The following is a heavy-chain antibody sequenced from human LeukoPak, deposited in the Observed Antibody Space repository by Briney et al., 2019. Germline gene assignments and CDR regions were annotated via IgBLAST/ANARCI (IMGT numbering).Heavy chain of an antibody. CDR2: ISAYNGNT. CDR1: GYTFTSYG. D-gene: IGHD6-19*01. Sequence: ASVKVSCKASGYTFTSYGISWVRQAPGQGLEWMGWISAYNGNTNYAQKLQGRVTMTTDTSTSTAYMELRSLRSDDTAVYHCARYPVGSSGWYQGRRRGWFDPWGQGTLVTVSS. CDR3: ARYPVGSSGWYQGRRRGWFDP. J-gene: IGHJ5*02. V-gene: IGHV1-18*01.